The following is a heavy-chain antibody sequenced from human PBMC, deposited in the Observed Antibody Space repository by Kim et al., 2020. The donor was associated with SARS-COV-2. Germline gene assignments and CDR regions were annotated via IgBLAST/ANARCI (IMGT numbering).Heavy chain of an antibody. Sequence: GGSLRLSCAASGFTFSNAWMSWVRQAPGKGLEWVGRIKSKTDGGTTDYAAPVKGRFTISRDDSKNTLYLQMNSLKTEDTAVYYCTTDRGYCSGGSCLDYWGQGTLVTVSS. CDR1: GFTFSNAW. CDR2: IKSKTDGGTT. CDR3: TTDRGYCSGGSCLDY. D-gene: IGHD2-15*01. J-gene: IGHJ4*02. V-gene: IGHV3-15*01.